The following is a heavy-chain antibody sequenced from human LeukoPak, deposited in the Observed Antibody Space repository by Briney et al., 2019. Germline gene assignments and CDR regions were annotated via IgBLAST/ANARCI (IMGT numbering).Heavy chain of an antibody. CDR3: ARAYSSSWYWNWFDP. D-gene: IGHD6-13*01. Sequence: SETLSLTCTVSDDSITTYYWSWIRQPPGKGLEWIGYIYYSGSTNYNPSLRSRVTISLDTSKNQFSLKVSSVSAADTAVYYCARAYSSSWYWNWFDPWGQGTLVTVSS. CDR2: IYYSGST. J-gene: IGHJ5*02. V-gene: IGHV4-59*08. CDR1: DDSITTYY.